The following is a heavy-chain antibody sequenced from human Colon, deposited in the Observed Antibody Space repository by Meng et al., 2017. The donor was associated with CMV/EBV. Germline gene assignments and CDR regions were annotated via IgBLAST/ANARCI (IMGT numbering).Heavy chain of an antibody. V-gene: IGHV3-23*01. J-gene: IGHJ4*02. CDR2: IGGSGADT. CDR1: GFTFSKYA. CDR3: ATDPYGYKYYFDY. D-gene: IGHD5-24*01. Sequence: ASGFTFSKYAIHWVRQAPGKGLEWVSAIGGSGADTSYGDSVKGRFTISRDNSKNTVYLQMNSLRAEDTAVYFCATDPYGYKYYFDYWGQGTLVTVSS.